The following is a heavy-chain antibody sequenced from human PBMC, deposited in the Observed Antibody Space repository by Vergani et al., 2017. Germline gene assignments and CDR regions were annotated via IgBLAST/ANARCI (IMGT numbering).Heavy chain of an antibody. J-gene: IGHJ4*02. CDR3: AKDRCSGGSCYSGALDY. Sequence: EVQLVESGGGLVQPGGSLRLSCAASGFTFSSYWMSLVRQAPGKGLEWVANIKQDGSEKYYVDSVKGRFTISRDNAKNSLYLQMNSLRAEDTAVYYCAKDRCSGGSCYSGALDYWGQGTLVTVSS. V-gene: IGHV3-7*01. CDR1: GFTFSSYW. CDR2: IKQDGSEK. D-gene: IGHD2-15*01.